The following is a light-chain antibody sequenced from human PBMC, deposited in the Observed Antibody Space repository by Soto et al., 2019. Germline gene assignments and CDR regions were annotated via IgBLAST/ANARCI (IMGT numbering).Light chain of an antibody. V-gene: IGKV3-15*01. CDR3: QQYNNWPLWT. Sequence: VMTQSPATLSVSPGERATLSCRASQNLRSSLAWYQQKPGRAPSLLIYGGSTRATRIPARFSGSGSGTEFTLTITSLQSEDFAVYYCQQYNNWPLWTFGQGTKVDIK. J-gene: IGKJ1*01. CDR2: GGS. CDR1: QNLRSS.